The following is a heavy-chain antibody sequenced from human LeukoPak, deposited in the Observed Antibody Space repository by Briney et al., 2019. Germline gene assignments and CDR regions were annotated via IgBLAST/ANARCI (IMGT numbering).Heavy chain of an antibody. CDR1: GFTFSTYW. D-gene: IGHD5-18*01. V-gene: IGHV3-7*05. CDR2: MDQDGTEK. J-gene: IGHJ3*02. CDR3: ARDRGYSTFDI. Sequence: GGSLRLSCAASGFTFSTYWMSWVRQAPGKGLEWVANMDQDGTEKNYVDSVKGRFTISRDNAKNSLYVQMNSLRAEDTAVYYCARDRGYSTFDIWGQGTMVTVSS.